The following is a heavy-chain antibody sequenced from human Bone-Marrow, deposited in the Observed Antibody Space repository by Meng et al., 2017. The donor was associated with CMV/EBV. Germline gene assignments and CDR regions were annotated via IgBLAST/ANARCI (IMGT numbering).Heavy chain of an antibody. Sequence: GGSLRLSCAASGFTFSSYWMSWVRQAPGKGLEWVANIKQDGSEKYYVDSVKGRFTISRDNAKKSLYLQMSGLRAEDTAVYYCVRDSLYSSGWYGDWFESWGQGNLVNVSS. CDR3: VRDSLYSSGWYGDWFES. CDR1: GFTFSSYW. D-gene: IGHD6-19*01. CDR2: IKQDGSEK. J-gene: IGHJ5*01. V-gene: IGHV3-7*01.